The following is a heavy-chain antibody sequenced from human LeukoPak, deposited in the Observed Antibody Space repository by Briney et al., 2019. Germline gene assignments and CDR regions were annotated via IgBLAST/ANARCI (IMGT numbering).Heavy chain of an antibody. Sequence: SVKVSCKASAGTFSSYAISWVRQAPGQGLEWMGRIIPIFGTANYAQKFQGRVTITTDESTSKAYRELSSLRSEDTAVYYCATRIAVAGTAYYFDYGGQGTLVTVSS. V-gene: IGHV1-69*05. D-gene: IGHD6-19*01. CDR3: ATRIAVAGTAYYFDY. CDR2: IIPIFGTA. J-gene: IGHJ4*02. CDR1: AGTFSSYA.